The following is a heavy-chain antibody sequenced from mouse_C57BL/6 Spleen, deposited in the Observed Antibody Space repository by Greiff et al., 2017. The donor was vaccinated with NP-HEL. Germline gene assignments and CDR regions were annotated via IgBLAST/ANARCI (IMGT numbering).Heavy chain of an antibody. CDR3: ARQIYDGYSAWFAY. J-gene: IGHJ3*01. V-gene: IGHV5-12*01. CDR1: GFTFSDYY. D-gene: IGHD2-3*01. CDR2: ISNGGGST. Sequence: DVKLVESGGGLVQPGGSLKLSCAASGFTFSDYYMYWVRQTPEKRLEWVAYISNGGGSTYYPDTVKGRFPISRDNAKNTLYLQMSRLKSEDTAMYYCARQIYDGYSAWFAYWGQGTLVTVSA.